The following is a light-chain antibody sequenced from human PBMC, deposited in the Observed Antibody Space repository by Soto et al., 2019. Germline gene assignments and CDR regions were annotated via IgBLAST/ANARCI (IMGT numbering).Light chain of an antibody. J-gene: IGKJ5*01. CDR1: ESVSKW. CDR3: QQYSSSPSIT. V-gene: IGKV1-5*01. Sequence: DIHMTQSPSFLSSSVGDKVTVTLRATESVSKWLAWYQEKPGNPPRPLIYDASTLESGVPSRFSGSGSGTEFTLTISRLEPEDFAVYYCQQYSSSPSITFGQGTRLEIK. CDR2: DAS.